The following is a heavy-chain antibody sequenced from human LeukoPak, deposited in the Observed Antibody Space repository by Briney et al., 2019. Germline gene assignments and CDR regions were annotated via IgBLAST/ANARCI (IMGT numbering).Heavy chain of an antibody. CDR3: AKDRRVRGVIDNNWFDP. CDR2: ISGGGGST. CDR1: GFTFSSYA. V-gene: IGHV3-23*01. Sequence: GGSLRLSCAASGFTFSSYAMSWVRQAPGKGLEWVSAISGGGGSTYYADSVKGRFTISRDNSKNTLYLQMNSLRAEDTAVYYCAKDRRVRGVIDNNWFDPWGQGTLVTVSS. J-gene: IGHJ5*02. D-gene: IGHD3-10*01.